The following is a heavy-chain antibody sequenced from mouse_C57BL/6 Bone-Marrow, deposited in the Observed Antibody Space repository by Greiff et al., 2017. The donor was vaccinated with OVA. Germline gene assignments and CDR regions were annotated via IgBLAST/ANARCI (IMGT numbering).Heavy chain of an antibody. Sequence: QVQLQQSGAELVRPGTSVKVSCKASGYAFTNYLIEWVKQRPGQGLEWIGVINPGSGGTNYNEKFKGKATLTADKSSSTAYMQLSSLTSEDSAVYFCARGGALYYGYDGEASWFAYWGQGTLVTVSA. J-gene: IGHJ3*01. CDR2: INPGSGGT. V-gene: IGHV1-54*01. CDR1: GYAFTNYL. CDR3: ARGGALYYGYDGEASWFAY. D-gene: IGHD2-2*01.